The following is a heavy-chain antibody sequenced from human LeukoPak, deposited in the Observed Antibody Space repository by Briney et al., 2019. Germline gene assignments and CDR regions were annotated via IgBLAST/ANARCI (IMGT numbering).Heavy chain of an antibody. J-gene: IGHJ6*02. CDR2: IYYTGIT. CDR1: GASITSSNYY. CDR3: ARGPDYGDPPSEDYYYYGMDV. D-gene: IGHD4-17*01. Sequence: PSETLSLTCTVSGASITSSNYYWLWLRQPPGKGLEWIGSIYYTGITYYNLSLKSRVTISVDTSKYQCSLRLSSVTAADTAVYYCARGPDYGDPPSEDYYYYGMDVWGQGTTVTVSS. V-gene: IGHV4-39*07.